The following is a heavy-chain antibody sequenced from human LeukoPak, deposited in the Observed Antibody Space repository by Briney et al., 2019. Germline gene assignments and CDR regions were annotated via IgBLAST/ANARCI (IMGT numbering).Heavy chain of an antibody. V-gene: IGHV3-21*01. Sequence: GGSLRLSCAVSGFTVSYYTMNWVRQAPGKGLEWVSSISGSTSYMYYADSVKGRFTISRDNANNSLYLQMNSLRAEDTAVYYCERANTWEDDAFDIWGQGTMVTVS. CDR2: ISGSTSYM. D-gene: IGHD1-26*01. J-gene: IGHJ3*02. CDR3: ERANTWEDDAFDI. CDR1: GFTVSYYT.